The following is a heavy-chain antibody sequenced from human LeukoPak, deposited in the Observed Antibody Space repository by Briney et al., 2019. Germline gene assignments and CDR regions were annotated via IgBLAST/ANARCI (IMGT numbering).Heavy chain of an antibody. CDR2: ISYDGSNK. Sequence: PGGSLRLSCAASGFTFSSYGMHWVRQAPGKGLEWVAVISYDGSNKYYADSVKGRFTISRDNSKNTLYLQMNSLRAEDTAVYYCAKRYGTSGFNWFDPWGQGTLVTVSS. J-gene: IGHJ5*02. V-gene: IGHV3-30*18. CDR1: GFTFSSYG. D-gene: IGHD6-19*01. CDR3: AKRYGTSGFNWFDP.